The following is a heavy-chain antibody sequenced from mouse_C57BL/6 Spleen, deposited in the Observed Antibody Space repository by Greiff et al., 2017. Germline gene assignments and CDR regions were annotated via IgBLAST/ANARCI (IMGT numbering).Heavy chain of an antibody. Sequence: QVQLQQPGAELVKPGASVKLSCKASGYTFTSYWMHWVKQRPVQGLEWIGNIDPSNSGTNYNQKFKDKATLTVDKSSSTAYMQLSSLTSEDSAVYYCARAATVEDDYWGQGTTLTVSS. V-gene: IGHV1-52*01. CDR3: ARAATVEDDY. J-gene: IGHJ2*01. D-gene: IGHD1-1*01. CDR1: GYTFTSYW. CDR2: IDPSNSGT.